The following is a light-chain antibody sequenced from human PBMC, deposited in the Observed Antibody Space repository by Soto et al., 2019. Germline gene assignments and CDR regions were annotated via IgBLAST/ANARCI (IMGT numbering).Light chain of an antibody. J-gene: IGLJ1*01. CDR2: EVS. CDR3: SSYISSFSHV. Sequence: QSALTQPASVSGSPGQSITISCTGTSSDVGNYNYVSWYQQHPGKAPKLMIFEVSDQPSGVSNRFSGSKSGNTASLTISGLQADDEADYYCSSYISSFSHVFGTGTKLTVL. V-gene: IGLV2-14*01. CDR1: SSDVGNYNY.